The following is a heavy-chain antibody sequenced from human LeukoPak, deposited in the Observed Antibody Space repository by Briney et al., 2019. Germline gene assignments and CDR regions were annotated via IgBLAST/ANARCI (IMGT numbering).Heavy chain of an antibody. CDR1: GFTFISYW. J-gene: IGHJ6*03. V-gene: IGHV3-7*01. CDR2: IKQDGSEK. CDR3: AREVSSGALRYYMDV. Sequence: PGGSLRLSCAASGFTFISYWMSWARQAPGKGLEWVANIKQDGSEKFYVDSVKGRFTISRDNAKNSLYLEMNSLRGEDTAVYYCAREVSSGALRYYMDVWGQGPTVTVSS. D-gene: IGHD6-19*01.